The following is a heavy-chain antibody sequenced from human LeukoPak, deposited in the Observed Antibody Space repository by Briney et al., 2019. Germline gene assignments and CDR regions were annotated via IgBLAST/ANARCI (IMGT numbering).Heavy chain of an antibody. V-gene: IGHV3-21*01. Sequence: GGSLRLSCAASGFTFSSYNMNWVRQAPGKGLEWVSSISSSSAYIYYADSVKGRFTISRDNAKNSLYLQMNSLRAEDTAVYYCARLEAAVFDYWGQGTLVTASS. CDR1: GFTFSSYN. CDR3: ARLEAAVFDY. D-gene: IGHD6-13*01. J-gene: IGHJ4*02. CDR2: ISSSSAYI.